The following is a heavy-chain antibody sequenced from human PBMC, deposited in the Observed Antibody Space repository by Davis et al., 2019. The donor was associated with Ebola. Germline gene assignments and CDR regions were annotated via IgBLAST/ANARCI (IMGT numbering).Heavy chain of an antibody. D-gene: IGHD4-17*01. V-gene: IGHV3-30*02. J-gene: IGHJ2*01. CDR3: AKEKTTVTTFWYFDL. CDR1: GFTLSGYD. CDR2: IRYDGSNK. Sequence: GGSLRLSCAASGFTLSGYDMNWVRQAPGKGLEWVAFIRYDGSNKYYADSVKGRFTISRDNSKNTLYLQMNSLRAEDTAVYYCAKEKTTVTTFWYFDLWGRGTLVTVSS.